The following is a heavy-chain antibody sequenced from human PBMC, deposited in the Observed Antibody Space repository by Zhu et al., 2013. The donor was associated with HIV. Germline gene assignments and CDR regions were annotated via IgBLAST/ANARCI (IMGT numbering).Heavy chain of an antibody. Sequence: QVQLVQSGAEVKKPGSSVKVSCKASGGTFSSYAISWVRQAPGQGLEWMGGIIPIFGTANYAQKFQGRVTITADESTSTAYMELSSLRSEDTAVYYCATPESGGLRNIAVATPGDYYYGMDVWGQGTTVTVSS. V-gene: IGHV1-69*01. D-gene: IGHD6-19*01. J-gene: IGHJ6*02. CDR3: ATPESGGLRNIAVATPGDYYYGMDV. CDR1: GGTFSSYA. CDR2: IIPIFGTA.